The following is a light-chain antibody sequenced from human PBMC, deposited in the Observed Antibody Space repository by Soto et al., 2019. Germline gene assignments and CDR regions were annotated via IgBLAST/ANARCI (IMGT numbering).Light chain of an antibody. Sequence: EIVMTQSPATLSVSPGETATLSCRASQSVTYNLAWYQQKPGQCPRLLLYGAFTRATGIPARFSGSGSGTEFTLTISSLQSEDFAVYYCQQYKNWPPLTFGGGTKVEIK. J-gene: IGKJ4*01. CDR3: QQYKNWPPLT. CDR1: QSVTYN. V-gene: IGKV3-15*01. CDR2: GAF.